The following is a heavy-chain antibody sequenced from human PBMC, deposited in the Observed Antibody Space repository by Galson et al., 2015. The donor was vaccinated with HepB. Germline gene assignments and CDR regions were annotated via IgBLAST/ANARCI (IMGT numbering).Heavy chain of an antibody. D-gene: IGHD1-14*01. CDR1: NYTFLSYG. J-gene: IGHJ4*02. Sequence: SVKVSCKASNYTFLSYGISWVRQAPGQGLEWMGWISAYNANTNYAQKLQGRVTMTADTSTSTAYMELRSLRSDDTAVYYCARDLTVITPWYFDYWGQGTLVTVSS. V-gene: IGHV1-18*01. CDR3: ARDLTVITPWYFDY. CDR2: ISAYNANT.